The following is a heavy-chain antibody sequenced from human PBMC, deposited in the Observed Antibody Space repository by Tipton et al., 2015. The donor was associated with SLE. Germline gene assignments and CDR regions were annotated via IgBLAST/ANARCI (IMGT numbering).Heavy chain of an antibody. CDR1: GFTFSSYS. CDR3: ARDASAGRFDY. J-gene: IGHJ4*02. D-gene: IGHD6-25*01. V-gene: IGHV3-48*01. Sequence: SLRLSCAASGFTFSSYSMNWVRQALGKGLEWVSYISSSSSTIYYADSVKGRFTISRDNAKNSLYLQMNSLRAEDTAVYYCARDASAGRFDYWGQGTLVTVSS. CDR2: ISSSSSTI.